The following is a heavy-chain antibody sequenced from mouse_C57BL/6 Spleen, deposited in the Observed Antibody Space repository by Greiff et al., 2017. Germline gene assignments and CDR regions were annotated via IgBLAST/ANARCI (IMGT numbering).Heavy chain of an antibody. Sequence: VQLQQPGAELVKPGASVKLSCKASGYTFTSYWMQWVKQRPGQGLEWIGELDPSDSYTNSNQKFKGTATLTVDTSSSTAYMQLSSLTTEDSAVSYCARERGNYYAMDYWGQGTSVPVSS. D-gene: IGHD2-1*01. CDR3: ARERGNYYAMDY. CDR2: LDPSDSYT. V-gene: IGHV1-50*01. CDR1: GYTFTSYW. J-gene: IGHJ4*01.